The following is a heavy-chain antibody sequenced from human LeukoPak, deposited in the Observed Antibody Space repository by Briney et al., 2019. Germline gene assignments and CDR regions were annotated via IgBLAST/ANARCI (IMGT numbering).Heavy chain of an antibody. D-gene: IGHD3-22*01. Sequence: GGSLRLSCAASGFTFSSYAMSWVRQAPGKGLEWVSSITGSSASTYYADSVKGRFTISRDNSKNTLYLQMNSLRAEDTAVYFCAKLDYYDTHWGQGTLLTVSS. J-gene: IGHJ4*02. V-gene: IGHV3-23*01. CDR1: GFTFSSYA. CDR3: AKLDYYDTH. CDR2: ITGSSAST.